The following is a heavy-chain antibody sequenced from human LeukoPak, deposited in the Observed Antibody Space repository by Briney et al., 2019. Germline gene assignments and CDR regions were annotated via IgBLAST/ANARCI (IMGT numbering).Heavy chain of an antibody. CDR2: IYYSGST. V-gene: IGHV4-30-4*01. D-gene: IGHD4-17*01. CDR3: AREALRPSRWFDP. J-gene: IGHJ5*02. CDR1: GGSFSDYY. Sequence: SETLSLTCAVYGGSFSDYYWSWIRQPPGKGLEWIGYIYYSGSTYYNPSLKSRVTISVDTSNNQFSLKLSSVTAADTAVYYCAREALRPSRWFDPWGQGTLVTVSS.